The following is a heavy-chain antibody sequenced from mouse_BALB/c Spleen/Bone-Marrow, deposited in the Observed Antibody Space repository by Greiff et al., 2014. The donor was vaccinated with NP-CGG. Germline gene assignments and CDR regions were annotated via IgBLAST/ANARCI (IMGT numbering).Heavy chain of an antibody. D-gene: IGHD1-1*01. CDR3: ARYCYGSSYFDY. CDR1: GFNIKDTY. CDR2: IDPANGNT. J-gene: IGHJ2*01. Sequence: EVQLQQSGAELVKPGASVKLSCTASGFNIKDTYMHWVKQRPEQGLEWIGRIDPANGNTKYDPKFQGKATITADTSSNTAYLQLSSLTSEDTAVYYFARYCYGSSYFDYWGQGTTLTVSS. V-gene: IGHV14-3*02.